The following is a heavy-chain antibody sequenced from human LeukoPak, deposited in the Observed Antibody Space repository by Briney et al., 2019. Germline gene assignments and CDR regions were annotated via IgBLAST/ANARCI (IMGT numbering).Heavy chain of an antibody. Sequence: GASVKVSCKASGYTFTSYGISWVRQAPGQGLEWMGRISAYNGNTNYAQKLQGRVTMTTDTSTSTACMELRSLRSDDTAVYYCARGDSGSYLIQAFDIWGQGTMVTVSS. CDR2: ISAYNGNT. CDR3: ARGDSGSYLIQAFDI. D-gene: IGHD3-10*01. V-gene: IGHV1-18*01. J-gene: IGHJ3*02. CDR1: GYTFTSYG.